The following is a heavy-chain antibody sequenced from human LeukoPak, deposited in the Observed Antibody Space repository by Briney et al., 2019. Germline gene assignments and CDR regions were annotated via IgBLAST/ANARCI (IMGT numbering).Heavy chain of an antibody. CDR1: GFIFSSYW. Sequence: GGSLRLSCEASGFIFSSYWIHWVRQVPGEGLVWVSRINRDGTSRSYADSVKGRFTISRDNAKNTLYLQMNSLTVEDTGVYYCARGCVANAMLASWGQGTLVTVSS. CDR3: ARGCVANAMLAS. CDR2: INRDGTSR. J-gene: IGHJ4*02. V-gene: IGHV3-74*01. D-gene: IGHD2-2*01.